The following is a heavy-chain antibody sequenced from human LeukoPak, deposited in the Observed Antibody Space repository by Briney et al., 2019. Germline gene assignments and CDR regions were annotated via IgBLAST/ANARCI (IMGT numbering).Heavy chain of an antibody. CDR2: IYGNDDK. D-gene: IGHD2-2*01. Sequence: SGPTLVRPTQTLTLTCTFSGFSLSTSGVGVAWNRQPPGEALEWLALIYGNDDKRYSQSLKTRLTITKDTSKNQVVLTMTNMDPVDTATYYCVHDVPGGEGFQHWGQGTLVTVSS. V-gene: IGHV2-5*01. J-gene: IGHJ1*01. CDR3: VHDVPGGEGFQH. CDR1: GFSLSTSGVG.